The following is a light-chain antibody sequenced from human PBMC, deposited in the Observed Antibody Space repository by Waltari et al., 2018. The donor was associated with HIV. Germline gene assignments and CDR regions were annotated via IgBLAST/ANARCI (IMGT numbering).Light chain of an antibody. V-gene: IGLV3-9*01. CDR1: NNGSKN. J-gene: IGLJ1*01. CDR3: HVWDRATGV. Sequence: SYELTQPLSVSVALGQTARITCGGDNNGSKNVHWYQQKPGQAPVLVIYRNTKRPSGIPGLFSGSNSGNTATLTITRAQVGDEADYYCHVWDRATGVFGTGTTVTVL. CDR2: RNT.